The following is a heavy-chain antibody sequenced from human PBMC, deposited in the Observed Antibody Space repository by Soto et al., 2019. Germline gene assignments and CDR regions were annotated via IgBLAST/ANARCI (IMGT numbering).Heavy chain of an antibody. CDR2: IKSKTDGGTT. D-gene: IGHD4-4*01. V-gene: IGHV3-15*01. CDR1: GFTFSNAW. Sequence: GSLRLSCAASGFTFSNAWMSWVRQAPGKGLEWVGRIKSKTDGGTTDYAAPVKGRFTISRDDSKNTLYLQMNSLKTEDTAVYYCTTGDVWADYSNYFDAFDIWGQGTMVTVSS. CDR3: TTGDVWADYSNYFDAFDI. J-gene: IGHJ3*02.